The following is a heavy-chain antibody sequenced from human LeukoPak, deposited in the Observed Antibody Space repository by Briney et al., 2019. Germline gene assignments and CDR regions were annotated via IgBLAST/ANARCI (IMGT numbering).Heavy chain of an antibody. CDR3: AKDGVVAALGDNWFDP. V-gene: IGHV3-43D*03. J-gene: IGHJ5*02. CDR2: ISWNGAST. D-gene: IGHD2-15*01. CDR1: GFTFDDYA. Sequence: PGGSLRLSCAASGFTFDDYAMHWVRQAPGKGLEWVSLISWNGASTYYADSVKGRFTISRDNSKNSLYLQMNSLRAEDTAFYCCAKDGVVAALGDNWFDPWGQGTLVTVSS.